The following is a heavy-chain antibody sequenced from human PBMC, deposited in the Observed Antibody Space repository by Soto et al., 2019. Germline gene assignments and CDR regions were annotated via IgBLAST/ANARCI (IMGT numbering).Heavy chain of an antibody. J-gene: IGHJ4*02. D-gene: IGHD5-12*01. CDR2: ISYDGSNK. CDR1: GFTFSSYG. CDR3: AKDLAGLQSD. Sequence: QVQLVESGGGVVQPGRSLRLSCAASGFTFSSYGMHWVRQAPGKGLEWVAVISYDGSNKYYADSVKGRFTISRDNSKNTLYLQMNSLRAEDTAVYYCAKDLAGLQSDWGQGTLVTVSS. V-gene: IGHV3-30*18.